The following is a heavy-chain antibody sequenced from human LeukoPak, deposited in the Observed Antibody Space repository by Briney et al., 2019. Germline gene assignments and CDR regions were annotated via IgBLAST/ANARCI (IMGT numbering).Heavy chain of an antibody. J-gene: IGHJ4*02. CDR1: GGTFSSYA. V-gene: IGHV1-69*13. CDR2: IIPIFGTA. D-gene: IGHD3-3*01. Sequence: GASVKVSCKASGGTFSSYAISWVRQAPGQGLEWMGGIIPIFGTANYAQKFQGRVTITADESTSTAYMELSSLRSEDTAVYYCASSPYYDFWSGIHGYFDYWGQGTLVTVSS. CDR3: ASSPYYDFWSGIHGYFDY.